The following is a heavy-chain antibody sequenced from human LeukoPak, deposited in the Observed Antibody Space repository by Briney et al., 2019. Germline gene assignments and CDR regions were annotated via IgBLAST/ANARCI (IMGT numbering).Heavy chain of an antibody. V-gene: IGHV1-69*04. CDR1: GCTFSSYA. Sequence: ASVKVSCKASGCTFSSYAISWVRQAPGQGLEWMGRIIPILGIANYAQKFQGRVTITADKSTSTAYMELSSLRSEDTAVYYCARFVDRYSSSYVSDWGQGTLVTVSS. CDR2: IIPILGIA. J-gene: IGHJ4*02. D-gene: IGHD6-6*01. CDR3: ARFVDRYSSSYVSD.